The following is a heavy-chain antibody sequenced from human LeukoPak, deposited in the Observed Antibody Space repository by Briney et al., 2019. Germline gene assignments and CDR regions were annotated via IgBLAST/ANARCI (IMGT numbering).Heavy chain of an antibody. D-gene: IGHD4-23*01. Sequence: GGSLRLSCAASSFTFSAYEMNCVRQAPGEWPEWVSYIGSIVSTVYYAEAVKGRFTISRDNAKNSLYMQMGSLRDEDTAIYYCARDTLEYSNSPDALDIWGQGTMVTVSS. J-gene: IGHJ3*02. V-gene: IGHV3-48*03. CDR1: SFTFSAYE. CDR2: IGSIVSTV. CDR3: ARDTLEYSNSPDALDI.